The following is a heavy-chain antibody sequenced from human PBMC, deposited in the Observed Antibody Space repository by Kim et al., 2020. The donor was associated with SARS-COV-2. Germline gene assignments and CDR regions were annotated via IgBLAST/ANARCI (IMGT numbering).Heavy chain of an antibody. V-gene: IGHV1-2*02. CDR3: ARERFHDY. CDR2: SGGT. Sequence: SGGTNYARKFQGRVTMTRDTSISTAYMELSRLRSDDTAVYYCARERFHDYWGQGTLVTVSS. D-gene: IGHD2-21*01. J-gene: IGHJ4*02.